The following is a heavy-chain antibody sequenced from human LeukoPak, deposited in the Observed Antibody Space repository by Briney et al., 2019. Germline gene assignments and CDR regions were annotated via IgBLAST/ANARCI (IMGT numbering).Heavy chain of an antibody. J-gene: IGHJ5*02. D-gene: IGHD5-12*01. V-gene: IGHV1-18*01. CDR2: ISAYNGNT. Sequence: GASVKVSCKASGYTFTSYGISWVRQAPGQGLEWMGWISAYNGNTNYAQKFQGRVTMTRDTSISTAYMELSRLRSDDTAVYYCAREGVATEGSEGGWFDPWGQGTLVTVSS. CDR1: GYTFTSYG. CDR3: AREGVATEGSEGGWFDP.